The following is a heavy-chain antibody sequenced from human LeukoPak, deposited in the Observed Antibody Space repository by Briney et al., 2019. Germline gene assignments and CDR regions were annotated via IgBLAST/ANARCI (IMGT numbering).Heavy chain of an antibody. J-gene: IGHJ4*02. V-gene: IGHV3-23*01. CDR3: AKGTKDYSSCGSGYRFDY. CDR1: GLTFTSQA. Sequence: GGSLRLSCVPYGLTFTSQAMRWVRQAPGKGLEWVSSVTSGGSTNYADSVKGRFTISRDNSKNTLYLQMNSLRAEDTAVYYCAKGTKDYSSCGSGYRFDYWGQGTLVTVSS. CDR2: VTSGGST. D-gene: IGHD5-12*01.